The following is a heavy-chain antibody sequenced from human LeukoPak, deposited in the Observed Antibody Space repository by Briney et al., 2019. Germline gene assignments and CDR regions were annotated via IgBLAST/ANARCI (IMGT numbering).Heavy chain of an antibody. Sequence: GASVKVSCKASGYTFTSYGISWVRQAPGQGLEWIGWISAYNGNTNYAQKLQGRVTMTTDTSTSTAYMELRSLRSDDTAVYYCARDLYYYGSGSSLFFDYWGQGTLVTVSS. J-gene: IGHJ4*02. CDR3: ARDLYYYGSGSSLFFDY. CDR1: GYTFTSYG. V-gene: IGHV1-18*01. D-gene: IGHD3-10*01. CDR2: ISAYNGNT.